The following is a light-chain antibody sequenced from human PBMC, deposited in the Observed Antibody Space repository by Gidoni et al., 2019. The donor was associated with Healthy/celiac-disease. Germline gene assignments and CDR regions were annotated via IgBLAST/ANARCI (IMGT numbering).Light chain of an antibody. Sequence: ELTQPPSVLVSPGQTARITCSGDALPKQYAYWYQQKPGQAPVLVIYKDSERPSGIPERFSGSSSETTVTLTISGVQAEDEADYYCQSADSSGTYWMFGGGTKLTVL. J-gene: IGLJ3*02. V-gene: IGLV3-25*03. CDR2: KDS. CDR1: ALPKQY. CDR3: QSADSSGTYWM.